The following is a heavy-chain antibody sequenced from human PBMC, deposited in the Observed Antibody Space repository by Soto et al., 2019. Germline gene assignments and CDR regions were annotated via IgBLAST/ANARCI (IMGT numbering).Heavy chain of an antibody. D-gene: IGHD2-2*01. J-gene: IGHJ4*02. V-gene: IGHV3-48*01. CDR1: GFTFRNYG. CDR2: IGIGSSTK. CDR3: VRDLGCISNTCHAHVDF. Sequence: GWSLRLSCAASGFTFRNYGMNWVRQAPGKGLEWVSYIGIGSSTKYYADSVKGRFTISRDNAKNSLYLQLNSLRAEDTAVYYCVRDLGCISNTCHAHVDFRGQCTLVTVSS.